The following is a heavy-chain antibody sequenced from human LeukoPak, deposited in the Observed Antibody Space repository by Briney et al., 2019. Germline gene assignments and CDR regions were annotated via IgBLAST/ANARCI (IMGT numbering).Heavy chain of an antibody. V-gene: IGHV4-34*01. D-gene: IGHD6-13*01. CDR2: INHSGST. J-gene: IGHJ4*02. Sequence: SETLSLTCAVYGGSFSGYYWSWIRQPPGKGLEWIGEINHSGSTTYNPSLKTRVTISVDTSKRQFSLKLSSVTAADTAVYYCAREGRQQLRYWGQGTLVTVSS. CDR1: GGSFSGYY. CDR3: AREGRQQLRY.